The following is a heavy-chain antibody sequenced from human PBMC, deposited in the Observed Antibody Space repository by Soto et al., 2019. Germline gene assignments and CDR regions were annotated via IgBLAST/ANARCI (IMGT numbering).Heavy chain of an antibody. V-gene: IGHV3-21*01. D-gene: IGHD6-25*01. J-gene: IGHJ6*03. CDR1: GFTFSSYS. CDR2: ISSSSSYI. Sequence: EVQLVESGGGQVKPGGSLRLSCAASGFTFSSYSMNWVRQAPGKGLEWVSSISSSSSYIYYADSVKGRFTISRDNAKNSLYLQMNSLRAEDTAVYYCARDPATSNYYYYMDVWGKGTTVTVSS. CDR3: ARDPATSNYYYYMDV.